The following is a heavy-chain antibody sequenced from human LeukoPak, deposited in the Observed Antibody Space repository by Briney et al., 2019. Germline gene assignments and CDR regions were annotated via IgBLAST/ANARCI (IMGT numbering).Heavy chain of an antibody. Sequence: ASVKVSCKASGYTFTGYYIHWVRQAPGQGLEWMGWINPHSGGTNYAQKFQGRVTMTRDTSISTAYMELSRLRSDDTAVYYCASGYDILTGYRSPNFDYWGQGTLVTVSS. V-gene: IGHV1-2*02. D-gene: IGHD3-9*01. J-gene: IGHJ4*02. CDR2: INPHSGGT. CDR1: GYTFTGYY. CDR3: ASGYDILTGYRSPNFDY.